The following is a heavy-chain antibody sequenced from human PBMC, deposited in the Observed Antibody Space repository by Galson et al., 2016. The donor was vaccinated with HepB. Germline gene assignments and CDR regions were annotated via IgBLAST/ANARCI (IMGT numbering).Heavy chain of an antibody. CDR1: GIIFSSFG. D-gene: IGHD1-1*01. CDR2: ISFDGSDQ. J-gene: IGHJ3*01. CDR3: AKDLYVEATGNAFDV. V-gene: IGHV3-30*18. Sequence: SLRLSCAASGIIFSSFGMHWVRQAPGKGLEWVAVISFDGSDQNYVGSVKGRFTIFSDNSKHTLYLQMNSRRPDDTAVYYCAKDLYVEATGNAFDVWGRGTLVTVSS.